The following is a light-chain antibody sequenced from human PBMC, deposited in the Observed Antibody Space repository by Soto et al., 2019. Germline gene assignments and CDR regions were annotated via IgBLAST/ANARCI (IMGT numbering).Light chain of an antibody. J-gene: IGKJ3*01. CDR1: ESIYINS. CDR2: GSS. Sequence: EIVLTQSPGTLSLSPGERATLSCKASESIYINSFAWYYQKPGQPPRLLIYGSSSRATGIPDRFSGSGSGTDFVLSIDSLEVEDSGIYYGQQYGASPFTFGPGTRVDIK. V-gene: IGKV3-20*01. CDR3: QQYGASPFT.